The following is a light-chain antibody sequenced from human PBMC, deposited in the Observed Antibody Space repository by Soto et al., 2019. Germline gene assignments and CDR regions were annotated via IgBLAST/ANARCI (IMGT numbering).Light chain of an antibody. CDR3: QQRYSTLWT. CDR1: QSISSY. V-gene: IGKV1-39*01. Sequence: QITQSPSSLSASVGDRVTITCRASQSISSYLNWYQQKPGKAPKLLIYAASSLQSGVPSRFSGSGSGTDLTITISSLQPEDCETYYCQQRYSTLWTFGQGTKVDIK. J-gene: IGKJ1*01. CDR2: AAS.